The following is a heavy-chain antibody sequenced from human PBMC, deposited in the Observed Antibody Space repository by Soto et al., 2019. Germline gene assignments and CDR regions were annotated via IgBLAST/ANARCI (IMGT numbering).Heavy chain of an antibody. V-gene: IGHV3-33*01. CDR1: GFSFTNYG. Sequence: PGGSLRLSCATSGFSFTNYGMHWVRQAPGKGLEWVAVVWSNGINKYYADSVRGRFTISRDNSRYSLPLLMNSLRVEDTALYYCVRERGPFDAFDFWGQGTMVTVSS. CDR2: VWSNGINK. CDR3: VRERGPFDAFDF. J-gene: IGHJ3*01.